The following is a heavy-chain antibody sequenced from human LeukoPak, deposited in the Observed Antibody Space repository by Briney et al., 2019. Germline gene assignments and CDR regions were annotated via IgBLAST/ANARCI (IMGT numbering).Heavy chain of an antibody. D-gene: IGHD3-10*01. CDR3: ASNWALYGSGSYYTY. J-gene: IGHJ4*02. V-gene: IGHV1-24*01. Sequence: ASVKVSCKVSGYTLTELSMHWVRQAPGKGLEWMGGFDPEDGETIYAQKFQGRVTITADESTSTAYMELSSLRSEDTAVYYCASNWALYGSGSYYTYWGQGTLVTVSS. CDR1: GYTLTELS. CDR2: FDPEDGET.